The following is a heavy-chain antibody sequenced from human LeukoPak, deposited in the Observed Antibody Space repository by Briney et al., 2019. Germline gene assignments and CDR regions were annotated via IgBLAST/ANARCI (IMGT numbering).Heavy chain of an antibody. CDR2: IYHSGST. V-gene: IGHV4-38-2*02. D-gene: IGHD3-22*01. CDR1: GYSISSGYY. J-gene: IGHJ4*02. CDR3: AGKYYYDTSGYFYADY. Sequence: SETLSPTCTVSGYSISSGYYWGWIRQPPGKGLEWIGSIYHSGSTYYNPSLKSRVTISIDTSENQFSLKLSSVTAADTAVYYCAGKYYYDTSGYFYADYWGQGTLVIVSS.